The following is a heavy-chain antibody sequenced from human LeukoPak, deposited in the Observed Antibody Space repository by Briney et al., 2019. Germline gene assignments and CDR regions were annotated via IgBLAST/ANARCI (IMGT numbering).Heavy chain of an antibody. J-gene: IGHJ5*02. CDR3: VRERWTSGQGTWFDP. Sequence: PGGSLRLSCAASGFSFISYWMHWVRQAPGQGLVWVSRVNSDGSNTSHADSVKGRFTISRDNAKNTPYLQMDSLRAEDTAVYYCVRERWTSGQGTWFDPWGQGTLVTVSS. V-gene: IGHV3-74*01. CDR2: VNSDGSNT. CDR1: GFSFISYW. D-gene: IGHD6-19*01.